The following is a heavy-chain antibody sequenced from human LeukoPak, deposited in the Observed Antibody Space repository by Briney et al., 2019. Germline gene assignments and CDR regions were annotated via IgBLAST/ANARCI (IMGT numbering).Heavy chain of an antibody. CDR3: AKDGGNYYDSSGSYFDY. CDR1: RCTFSSYA. V-gene: IGHV3-23*01. CDR2: INCCGGST. Sequence: GGSLTLSCAACRCTFSSYAMSWVRPAAAKGVEWVSAINCCGGSTYFAASVKGRFTISRDNSKNTLYLQMNSLRAEDTAVYYCAKDGGNYYDSSGSYFDYWGQGTLVTVSS. J-gene: IGHJ4*02. D-gene: IGHD3-22*01.